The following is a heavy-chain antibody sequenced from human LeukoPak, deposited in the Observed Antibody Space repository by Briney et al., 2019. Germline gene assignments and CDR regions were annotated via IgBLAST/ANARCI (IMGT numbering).Heavy chain of an antibody. CDR1: GYSFTNYW. CDR2: IYPGGSGI. J-gene: IGHJ3*02. D-gene: IGHD6-19*01. V-gene: IGHV5-51*01. CDR3: ARQVSSGWHHAAFDI. Sequence: GESLKISCKGSGYSFTNYWIGWVRQMPGKGLEWMGIIYPGGSGIRYSPSFQGQVTISADKSINTAFLQWSSLRASDTAMYYCARQVSSGWHHAAFDIWGLGTLVTVSS.